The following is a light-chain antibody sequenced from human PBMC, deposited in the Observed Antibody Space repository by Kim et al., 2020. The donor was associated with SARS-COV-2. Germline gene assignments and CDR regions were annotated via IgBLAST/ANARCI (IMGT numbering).Light chain of an antibody. CDR2: GAS. V-gene: IGKV3-20*01. CDR3: QQYGSSPPIT. CDR1: QSVSGSY. Sequence: PGERATLSCRASQSVSGSYLAWYQQKPGQAPRLLIYGASSRATGIPDRFSGSGSWTDFTLTISRLEPEDFAVYYCQQYGSSPPITFGQGTRLEIK. J-gene: IGKJ5*01.